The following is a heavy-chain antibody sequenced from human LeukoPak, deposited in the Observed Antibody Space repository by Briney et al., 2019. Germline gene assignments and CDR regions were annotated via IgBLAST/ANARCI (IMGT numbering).Heavy chain of an antibody. J-gene: IGHJ4*02. D-gene: IGHD3-10*01. V-gene: IGHV4-38-2*02. Sequence: SETLSLTCTVSGYSISNGYYWGWIRQPPGKGLEFIGSVYHGGNTYYKASLKSRVTISLDTSKNQFSLRLSSVTAADTAVYSCAGFTFFRGVITFDYWGQGTLVTVSS. CDR1: GYSISNGYY. CDR3: AGFTFFRGVITFDY. CDR2: VYHGGNT.